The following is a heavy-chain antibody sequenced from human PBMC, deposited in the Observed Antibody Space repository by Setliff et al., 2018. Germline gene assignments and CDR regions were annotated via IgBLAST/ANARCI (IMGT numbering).Heavy chain of an antibody. D-gene: IGHD4-17*01. J-gene: IGHJ3*02. CDR3: ARDPLTTNRRRAFDI. CDR2: IYYSGST. Sequence: PSETLSLTCTVSGGSISSGGYYWSWIRQHPGKGLEWIGYIYYSGSTYYNPSLKSRVTISVDTSKNQFSLKLSSVTAADTAVYYCARDPLTTNRRRAFDIWGQVTMVTVSS. V-gene: IGHV4-31*03. CDR1: GGSISSGGYY.